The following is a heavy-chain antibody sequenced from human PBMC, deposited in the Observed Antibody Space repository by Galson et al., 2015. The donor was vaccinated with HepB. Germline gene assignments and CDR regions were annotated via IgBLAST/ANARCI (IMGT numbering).Heavy chain of an antibody. Sequence: SLRLSCAASGFTFSDYYMECVRQAPGRRREWVGRVRHKARRYTTDYVASVEGRFTISRDDSKNSLYLQMDSLKTEDTAVYYCSRTLPGIDLDYWGQGALVTVSS. CDR1: GFTFSDYY. CDR2: VRHKARRYTT. D-gene: IGHD3-3*02. V-gene: IGHV3-72*01. CDR3: SRTLPGIDLDY. J-gene: IGHJ4*02.